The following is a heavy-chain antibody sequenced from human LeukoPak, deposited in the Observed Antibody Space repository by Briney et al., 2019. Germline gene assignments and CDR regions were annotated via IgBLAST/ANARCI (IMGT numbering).Heavy chain of an antibody. V-gene: IGHV3-7*03. CDR3: ASSVVPAANFDY. CDR1: GFTFSSYG. D-gene: IGHD2-2*01. Sequence: GGSLRLSCAASGFTFSSYGMHWVRLAPGKGLEWVANIKQDGSEKYYVDSVKGRFTISRDNAKNSLYLQMNSLRAGDTAVYYCASSVVPAANFDYWGQGTLVTVSS. CDR2: IKQDGSEK. J-gene: IGHJ4*02.